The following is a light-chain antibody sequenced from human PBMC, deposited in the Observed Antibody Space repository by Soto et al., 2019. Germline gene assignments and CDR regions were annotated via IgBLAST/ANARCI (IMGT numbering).Light chain of an antibody. V-gene: IGKV3-20*01. J-gene: IGKJ4*01. CDR2: GAS. CDR1: QSVSSNY. Sequence: EIVLTQSPGTLSLSPGERATLSCRASQSVSSNYLAWYQQKPGQAPRLLIYGASSRATGIPDRFSGSGSGPDFTLTISRLEPEDFAVYYCQQYDSSPLTFGGGTKVVIK. CDR3: QQYDSSPLT.